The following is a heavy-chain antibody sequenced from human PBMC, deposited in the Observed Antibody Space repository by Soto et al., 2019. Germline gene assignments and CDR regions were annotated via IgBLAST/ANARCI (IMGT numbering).Heavy chain of an antibody. CDR1: GGSINNYY. CDR2: IYATGST. CDR3: GRGETKNLRDWFDP. D-gene: IGHD3-3*01. Sequence: SETLSLTCTVSGGSINNYYWTWFRQPPGKALEWIGRIYATGSTDYNPSLKSRLTMSVDMSKKQFSLALRSATAADTAMYYCGRGETKNLRDWFDPWGQGILVTVSS. V-gene: IGHV4-4*07. J-gene: IGHJ5*02.